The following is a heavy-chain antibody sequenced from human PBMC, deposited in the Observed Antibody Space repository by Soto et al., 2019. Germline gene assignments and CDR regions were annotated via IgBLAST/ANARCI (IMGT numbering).Heavy chain of an antibody. CDR2: INPTGGT. CDR1: GGSFSGYY. CDR3: ARTRATPASRNLDY. J-gene: IGHJ4*02. Sequence: PSETLSLACAVYGGSFSGYYWSWVRQSPGKGLEWIGEINPTGGTNYNPSLKSRVTISVDTSKDQSSLQLSSVTAADTAVYYCARTRATPASRNLDYWGQGTLVTVSS. V-gene: IGHV4-34*01. D-gene: IGHD1-1*01.